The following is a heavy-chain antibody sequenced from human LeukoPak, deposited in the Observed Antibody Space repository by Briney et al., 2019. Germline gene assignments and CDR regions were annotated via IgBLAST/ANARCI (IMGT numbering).Heavy chain of an antibody. CDR3: ARVYCSSTSCLMYFDY. Sequence: ASVKVSCKASGYTFTSYYMHWVRQAPGQGLEWMGIINPSGGSTSYAQKFQGRVTMTRDTSTSTVYMELSSLRSGDTAVYYCARVYCSSTSCLMYFDYWGQGTLVTVSS. CDR2: INPSGGST. J-gene: IGHJ4*02. CDR1: GYTFTSYY. V-gene: IGHV1-46*01. D-gene: IGHD2-2*01.